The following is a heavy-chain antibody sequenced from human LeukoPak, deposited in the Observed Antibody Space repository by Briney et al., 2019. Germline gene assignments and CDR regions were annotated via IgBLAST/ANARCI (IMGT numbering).Heavy chain of an antibody. CDR1: GFTFSSFW. V-gene: IGHV4-34*01. Sequence: PGGSLRLSCAASGFTFSSFWMSWIRQPPGKGLEWIGEINHSGSTNYNPSLKSRVTVSVDTSKNQFSLKLSSVTAADTAVYYCARVHPDTAIPLDYWGQGNLVTVSS. D-gene: IGHD5-18*01. J-gene: IGHJ4*02. CDR2: INHSGST. CDR3: ARVHPDTAIPLDY.